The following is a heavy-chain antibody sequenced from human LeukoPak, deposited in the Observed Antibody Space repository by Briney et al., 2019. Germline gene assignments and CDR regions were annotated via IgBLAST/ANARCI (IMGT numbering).Heavy chain of an antibody. CDR1: GFTFSSNG. CDR3: ARGSYYYDSSGYYEYFQH. CDR2: IRNDGSNK. D-gene: IGHD3-22*01. J-gene: IGHJ1*01. Sequence: GGSLRLSCVASGFTFSSNGMHWVRQAPGKGLEWVAFIRNDGSNKYYVDSVKGRFTIYRDNSKNTLYLQMNSLRAEDTAVYYCARGSYYYDSSGYYEYFQHWGQGTLVTVSS. V-gene: IGHV3-30*02.